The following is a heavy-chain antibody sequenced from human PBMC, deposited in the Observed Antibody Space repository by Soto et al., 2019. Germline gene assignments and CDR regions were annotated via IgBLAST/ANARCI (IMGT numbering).Heavy chain of an antibody. CDR1: GFTFSSYE. V-gene: IGHV3-48*03. Sequence: GGSLRLSCAASGFTFSSYEMNWVRQAPGKGLEWVSYISSSDSRIHYADFVKGRFTISRDNAKNSLYLQMNSLRAEDTAVYYCAREEQQNYYYHGMDVWGQGTTVTVSS. J-gene: IGHJ6*02. CDR3: AREEQQNYYYHGMDV. D-gene: IGHD6-13*01. CDR2: ISSSDSRI.